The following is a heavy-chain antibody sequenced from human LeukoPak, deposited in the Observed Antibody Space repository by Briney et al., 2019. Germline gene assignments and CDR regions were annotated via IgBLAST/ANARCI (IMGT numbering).Heavy chain of an antibody. CDR1: GYTFTSYG. Sequence: ASEKVSCKASGYTFTSYGISWVRQAPGQGLEWMGWISAYNGNTNYAQKLQGRVTMTTDTSTSTAYMELRSLRSDDTAVYYCARRHSSGWYNPNWFDPWGQGTLVTVSS. CDR3: ARRHSSGWYNPNWFDP. D-gene: IGHD6-19*01. CDR2: ISAYNGNT. J-gene: IGHJ5*02. V-gene: IGHV1-18*01.